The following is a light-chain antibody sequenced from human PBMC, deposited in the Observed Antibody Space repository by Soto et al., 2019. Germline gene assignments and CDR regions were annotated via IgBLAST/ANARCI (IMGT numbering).Light chain of an antibody. CDR3: QQRSAWPLT. J-gene: IGKJ4*01. V-gene: IGKV3-11*01. CDR2: DIS. Sequence: EIVLTQSPATLSLSPGERATLSCRASQIVYSDLAWYPQKPGQAPRLLIYDISSRATGTPVRFSGSGSETDFTLTISSLEPEDIAIYFCQQRSAWPLTFGGGSKVEI. CDR1: QIVYSD.